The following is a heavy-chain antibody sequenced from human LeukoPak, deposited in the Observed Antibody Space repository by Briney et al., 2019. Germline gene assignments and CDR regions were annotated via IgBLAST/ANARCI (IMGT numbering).Heavy chain of an antibody. CDR3: ARTRYYYNSRSYGAPYYFDY. D-gene: IGHD3-10*01. V-gene: IGHV4-39*01. J-gene: IGHJ4*02. Sequence: SETLSLTCAVSGGSISSNSYYWGWIRQPPGKGLEWIGSNYYSGSTYYNPSLKSRVTISVDTSKNQFSLKLSSVTAADTAVYYCARTRYYYNSRSYGAPYYFDYWGQGTLVTVSS. CDR2: NYYSGST. CDR1: GGSISSNSYY.